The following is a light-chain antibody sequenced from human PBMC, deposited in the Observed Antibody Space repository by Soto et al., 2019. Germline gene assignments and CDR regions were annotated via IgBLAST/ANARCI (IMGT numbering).Light chain of an antibody. V-gene: IGLV1-44*01. Sequence: QLVLTQPPSASGTPGQRVTISCSGSSSNIGSNSVNWFLHFPGTAPKLLIYINDQRPSGVPDRFSGSKSDTSASLAITGLQSEDEADYYCAAWDDSLNGWVFGGGTKLTVL. CDR2: IND. CDR1: SSNIGSNS. J-gene: IGLJ3*02. CDR3: AAWDDSLNGWV.